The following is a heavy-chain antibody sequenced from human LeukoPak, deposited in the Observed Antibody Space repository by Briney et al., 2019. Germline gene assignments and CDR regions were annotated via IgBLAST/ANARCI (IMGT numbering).Heavy chain of an antibody. J-gene: IGHJ4*02. CDR3: AKGCSSGFDY. CDR1: GFTFSSTA. Sequence: EAGGSLRLSCAASGFTFSSTAMSWVRQAPGKGLEWVSAISGSGGSTYYADSVKGRFTISRDNAKNTLYLQMNSLRAEDTAVYYCAKGCSSGFDYWGQGTLVTVSS. CDR2: ISGSGGST. V-gene: IGHV3-23*01. D-gene: IGHD6-19*01.